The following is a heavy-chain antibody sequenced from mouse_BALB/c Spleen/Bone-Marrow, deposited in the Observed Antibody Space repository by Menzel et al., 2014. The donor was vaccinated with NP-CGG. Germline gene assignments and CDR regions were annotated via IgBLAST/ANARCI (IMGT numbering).Heavy chain of an antibody. CDR2: IDPAHGNT. J-gene: IGHJ1*01. V-gene: IGHV14-3*02. D-gene: IGHD2-14*01. CDR1: GFNIKDTY. CDR3: ASYRYAWYFDG. Sequence: VQLQQSGAELVKPGASVKLSCTASGFNIKDTYMHWVKQRPEQGLEWIGRIDPAHGNTKYDPKFQGKATITADTSSNTAYLQLSSLTSEDTAVYYCASYRYAWYFDGWGAGTTVTVSS.